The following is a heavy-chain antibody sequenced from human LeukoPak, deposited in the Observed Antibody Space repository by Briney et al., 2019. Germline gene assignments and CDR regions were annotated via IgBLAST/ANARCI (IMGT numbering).Heavy chain of an antibody. CDR3: ARLRNIVVVPAAINTPNWFDP. CDR1: GYSCTSYG. V-gene: IGHV1-69*13. J-gene: IGHJ5*02. D-gene: IGHD2-2*01. Sequence: SVKVSCKASGYSCTSYGISWVRQAPGQGLEWIAGIITICGTTNYAQKVQGRVTMTVDESTSTAYLELSSLRSEDTAVYYCARLRNIVVVPAAINTPNWFDPWGQGTLVTVSS. CDR2: IITICGTT.